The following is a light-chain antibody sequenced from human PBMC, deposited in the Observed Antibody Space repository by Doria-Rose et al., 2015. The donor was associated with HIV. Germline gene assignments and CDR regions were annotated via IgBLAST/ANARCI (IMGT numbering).Light chain of an antibody. CDR1: QTVSTY. CDR2: AAS. V-gene: IGKV1-39*01. J-gene: IGKJ1*01. Sequence: LSASIGDRVTIPCRASQTVSTYLNWFQQEPGKAPKLLIYAASRLQSGVPTRFSGSGSGTDFTLTISGLQPGDFATYYCQQTYSSPPGTFGQGTKVEMK. CDR3: QQTYSSPPGT.